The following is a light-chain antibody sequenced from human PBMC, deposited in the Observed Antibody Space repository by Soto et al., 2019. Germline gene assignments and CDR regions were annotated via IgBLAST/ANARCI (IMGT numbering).Light chain of an antibody. J-gene: IGKJ4*01. Sequence: EIVMTQSPATLSVSPGERATLSCRASQSVSSNLAWYQQKPGQAPRLLISGASSRATGIPDRFSGSGSGTDFTLTISSLQPEDFATYFCQQLNSYPLTFGGGTKVDIK. V-gene: IGKV3D-15*01. CDR1: QSVSSN. CDR2: GAS. CDR3: QQLNSYPLT.